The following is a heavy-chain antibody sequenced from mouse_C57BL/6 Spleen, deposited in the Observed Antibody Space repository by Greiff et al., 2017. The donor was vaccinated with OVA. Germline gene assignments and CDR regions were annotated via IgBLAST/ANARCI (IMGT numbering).Heavy chain of an antibody. Sequence: QVQLQQPGAELVMPGASVKLSCKASGYTFTSYWMHWVKQRPGQGLEWIGAIDPSDSYTNYNQKFKGKSTLTIDKSSSTAYMQLSSLTSEDSAVYYCARRDGYYYYFDYWGQGTTLTVSS. D-gene: IGHD2-3*01. CDR1: GYTFTSYW. V-gene: IGHV1-69*01. J-gene: IGHJ2*01. CDR3: ARRDGYYYYFDY. CDR2: IDPSDSYT.